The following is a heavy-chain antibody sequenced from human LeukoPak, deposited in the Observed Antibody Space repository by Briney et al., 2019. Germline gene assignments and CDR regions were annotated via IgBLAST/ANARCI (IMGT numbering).Heavy chain of an antibody. CDR3: ARPLQGIVGATGFDY. Sequence: GESLKISCQGSEYSLATYWIAWLRQMPGKGLEWMGIIYPSDSDTRYSPSFQGQVTISADKSIKTAYLQWSSLKASDTAMYYCARPLQGIVGATGFDYWGQGTLVTVSS. J-gene: IGHJ4*02. CDR1: EYSLATYW. CDR2: IYPSDSDT. V-gene: IGHV5-51*01. D-gene: IGHD1-26*01.